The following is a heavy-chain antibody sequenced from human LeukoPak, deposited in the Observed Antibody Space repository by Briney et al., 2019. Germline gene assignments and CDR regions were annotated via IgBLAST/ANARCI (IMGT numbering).Heavy chain of an antibody. CDR3: ARVRVWWLVFDY. Sequence: PGGSLRLSCAASGFTLNNAWMSWVRQAPGKGLEWLGRIKRETDGGTIDYAAPVKGRFTISRDDSRNTLYLQMNSLRAEDTAVYYCARVRVWWLVFDYWGQGTLVTVSS. CDR2: IKRETDGGTI. J-gene: IGHJ4*02. D-gene: IGHD6-19*01. CDR1: GFTLNNAW. V-gene: IGHV3-15*01.